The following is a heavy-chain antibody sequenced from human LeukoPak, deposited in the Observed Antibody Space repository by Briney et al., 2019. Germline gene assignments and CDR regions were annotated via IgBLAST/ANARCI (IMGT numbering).Heavy chain of an antibody. D-gene: IGHD2-2*01. Sequence: GASVKVSCKASGGTFSSYAISWVRQAPGQGLEWMGRIIPILGIANYAQKFQGRVTITADKSTSTAYMELSSLRSEDTAVYYCARVLSYCSSTSCYRAYGYWGQGTLVTVSS. CDR1: GGTFSSYA. J-gene: IGHJ4*02. V-gene: IGHV1-69*04. CDR2: IIPILGIA. CDR3: ARVLSYCSSTSCYRAYGY.